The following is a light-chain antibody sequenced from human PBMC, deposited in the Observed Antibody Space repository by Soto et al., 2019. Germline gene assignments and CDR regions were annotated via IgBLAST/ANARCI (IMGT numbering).Light chain of an antibody. CDR3: QQYGASPFT. CDR2: AAF. Sequence: TQSPSTLSASVGDTVTITCRASQNIDGNFLVWHQQKPGQAPRLLINAAFTRATGIPDRFSGSGSGTDFTLTISRLEPEDFAVYYCQQYGASPFTFGGGTKVEIK. J-gene: IGKJ4*01. V-gene: IGKV3-20*01. CDR1: QNIDGNF.